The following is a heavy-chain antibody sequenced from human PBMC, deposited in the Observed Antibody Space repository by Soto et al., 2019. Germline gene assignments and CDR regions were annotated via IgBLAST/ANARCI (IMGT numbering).Heavy chain of an antibody. D-gene: IGHD6-6*01. V-gene: IGHV3-48*03. CDR3: ARDSRGGAARRPTFYY. Sequence: GGSLRLSCVGSGFTFSSFEMNWVRQTPGKGLEWLSYIGRSGETIYYADSVKGRFTISRDNAKSSLFLQMNGLRDEDTGSYYCARDSRGGAARRPTFYYWGRGTLVTVSS. CDR1: GFTFSSFE. CDR2: IGRSGETI. J-gene: IGHJ4*02.